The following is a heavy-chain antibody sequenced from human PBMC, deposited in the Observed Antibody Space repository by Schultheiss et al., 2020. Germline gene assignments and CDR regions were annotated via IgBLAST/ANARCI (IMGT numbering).Heavy chain of an antibody. J-gene: IGHJ4*02. CDR3: ARGHMAGWDY. Sequence: GGSLRLSCAASGFTFSSYAMHWVRQAPGKGLEWVAVISYDGSNKYYADSVKGRFTISRENAKNSLYLQMNSLRAGDTAVYYCARGHMAGWDYWGQGTLVTVSS. V-gene: IGHV3-30*14. D-gene: IGHD6-19*01. CDR2: ISYDGSNK. CDR1: GFTFSSYA.